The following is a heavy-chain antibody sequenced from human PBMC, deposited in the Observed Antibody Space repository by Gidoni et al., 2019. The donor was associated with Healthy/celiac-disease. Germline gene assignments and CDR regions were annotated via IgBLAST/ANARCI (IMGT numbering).Heavy chain of an antibody. Sequence: QVQLQESGPGLVKPSQTLSLTCTVSGGSISSGGYYWSWIRQHPGKGLEWIGYNYYSGSTYYNPSLKSRVTISVDTSKNQFSLKLSSVTAADTAVYYCARGPLYYDFWSGYYKVLGWFDPWGQGTLVTVSS. CDR3: ARGPLYYDFWSGYYKVLGWFDP. CDR1: GGSISSGGYY. D-gene: IGHD3-3*01. J-gene: IGHJ5*02. CDR2: NYYSGST. V-gene: IGHV4-31*03.